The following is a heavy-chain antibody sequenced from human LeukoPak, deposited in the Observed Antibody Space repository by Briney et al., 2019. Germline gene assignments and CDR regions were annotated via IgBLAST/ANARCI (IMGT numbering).Heavy chain of an antibody. D-gene: IGHD3-9*01. CDR2: IYYSGRT. J-gene: IGHJ4*02. V-gene: IGHV4-39*02. CDR3: AREGSGGTIYYFDY. Sequence: SETLSLTCTVSGDSISSSGYYWGWIRQPPGKGLEWIASIYYSGRTYYNPSLKSRITISVDSSKNQFSLKLSSVTAADTAVYYCAREGSGGTIYYFDYWGQGTLVTVSS. CDR1: GDSISSSGYY.